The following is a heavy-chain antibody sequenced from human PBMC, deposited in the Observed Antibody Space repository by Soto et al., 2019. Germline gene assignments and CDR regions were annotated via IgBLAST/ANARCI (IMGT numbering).Heavy chain of an antibody. CDR3: ARDGVAPTSYNDMDF. D-gene: IGHD5-12*01. J-gene: IGHJ6*02. V-gene: IGHV1-18*01. CDR2: ISSYNGDT. CDR1: GYTFTRSG. Sequence: GASVKVSCKASGYTFTRSGISWVRQAPGQGPERMGWISSYNGDTNYAQTFQGRVTMTTDTSTSTAYMELRSLRSDDTAVYYCARDGVAPTSYNDMDFWGQGTPV.